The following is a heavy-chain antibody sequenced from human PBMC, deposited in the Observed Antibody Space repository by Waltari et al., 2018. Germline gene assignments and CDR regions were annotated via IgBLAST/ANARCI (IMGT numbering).Heavy chain of an antibody. CDR3: ARMGDWGFSSLNWFDP. CDR1: GYSLSSGYY. J-gene: IGHJ5*02. D-gene: IGHD3-16*01. V-gene: IGHV4-38-2*01. Sequence: QVQLQESGPGLVKPSETLSLTCPVSGYSLSSGYYWGWIRPPPGKGLEWIGSIYHSGSTYYNPSLKSRVTISVDTSKNQFSLKLSSVTAADTAVYYCARMGDWGFSSLNWFDPWGQGTLVTVSS. CDR2: IYHSGST.